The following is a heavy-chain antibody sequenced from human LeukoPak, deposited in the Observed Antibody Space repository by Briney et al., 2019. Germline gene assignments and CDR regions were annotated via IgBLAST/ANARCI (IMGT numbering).Heavy chain of an antibody. D-gene: IGHD3-10*01. CDR3: AKDSRYYGSGIKGYFDY. CDR1: GFTLSSYA. Sequence: PGGSLRLSCAASGFTLSSYAMHWVRQAPGKGLEWLAVISYDGTNKYHTDSVEGRFTISRDNSKNTYLQMNSLRVEDTAVYYCAKDSRYYGSGIKGYFDYWGQGTLVTVSS. V-gene: IGHV3-30*18. J-gene: IGHJ4*02. CDR2: ISYDGTNK.